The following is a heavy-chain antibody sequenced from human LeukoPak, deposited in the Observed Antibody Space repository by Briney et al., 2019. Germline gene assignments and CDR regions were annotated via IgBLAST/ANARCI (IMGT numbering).Heavy chain of an antibody. V-gene: IGHV1-24*01. CDR2: FDPEDAET. CDR1: GSTLTELS. CDR3: VTDSLNPYTSSRNHAFDI. J-gene: IGHJ3*02. Sequence: ASVTVSCKVSGSTLTELSIHWVRQAPGEGLEWMGGFDPEDAETVYAQKFQGRVAMTEDPSTDTGYLELSSLRSEDTAVYYCVTDSLNPYTSSRNHAFDIWGLGTLVTVSS. D-gene: IGHD1-14*01.